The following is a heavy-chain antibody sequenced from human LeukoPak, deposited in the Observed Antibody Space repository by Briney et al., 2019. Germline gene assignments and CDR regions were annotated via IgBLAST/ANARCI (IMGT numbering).Heavy chain of an antibody. Sequence: SETLSLTCPVSGGSISTYYWSWIRQPPGEGLEWVGYIYYSGSTNYNPSLKSRVTISVDTSKNQFSLKLSSVTAADTAVYYCARGCSSTSCYDVWGQGTLVTVSS. CDR3: ARGCSSTSCYDV. CDR1: GGSISTYY. CDR2: IYYSGST. D-gene: IGHD2-2*01. J-gene: IGHJ4*02. V-gene: IGHV4-59*01.